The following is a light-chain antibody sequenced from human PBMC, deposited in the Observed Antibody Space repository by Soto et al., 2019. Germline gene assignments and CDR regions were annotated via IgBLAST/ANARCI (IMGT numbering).Light chain of an antibody. Sequence: QSALTQPASVSGSPGQSITISCTGTSSDVGGYHYVSWYQQHPGKAPKLMIYEVINLPSGVSNRFSGSKSGNTASLTISRLQAEDEADYYCSSYTSSSTTVVFGGGTQLTVL. CDR3: SSYTSSSTTVV. CDR2: EVI. V-gene: IGLV2-14*01. CDR1: SSDVGGYHY. J-gene: IGLJ2*01.